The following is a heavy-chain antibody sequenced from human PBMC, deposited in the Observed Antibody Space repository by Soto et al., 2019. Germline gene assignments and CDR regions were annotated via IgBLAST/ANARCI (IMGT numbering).Heavy chain of an antibody. CDR2: ISSSSTI. J-gene: IGHJ6*02. CDR1: GFTFSSYS. Sequence: GGSLRLSCAASGFTFSSYSMNWVRQAPGKGLEWVSYISSSSTIYYADSVKGRFTISRDNAKNSLSLQMNSLRDEDTAVYYCARGNYDFWSGYRSGGGMDVVGQLTTVTVSS. CDR3: ARGNYDFWSGYRSGGGMDV. V-gene: IGHV3-48*02. D-gene: IGHD3-3*01.